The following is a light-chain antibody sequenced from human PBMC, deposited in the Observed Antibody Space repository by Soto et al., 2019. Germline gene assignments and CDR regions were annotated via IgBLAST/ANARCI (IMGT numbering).Light chain of an antibody. V-gene: IGKV3-15*01. CDR1: QSVSSN. J-gene: IGKJ1*01. Sequence: IAMSQTPATLSVSPGERATLSCRASQSVSSNLAWYQQKPGQAPMLLIYGASTRATGIPDRFSGSGSGTEFTLTISSLQYEDFDVYYLQEYNDWPSTFGQGTNV. CDR2: GAS. CDR3: QEYNDWPST.